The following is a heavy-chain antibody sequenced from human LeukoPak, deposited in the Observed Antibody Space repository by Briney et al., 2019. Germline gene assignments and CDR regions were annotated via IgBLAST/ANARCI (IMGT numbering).Heavy chain of an antibody. D-gene: IGHD3-22*01. Sequence: GGSLRLSCAASGFTFSSYAMSWVRQAPGKGLEWVSAISWNSGSIGYADSVKGRFTISRDNAKNSLYLQMNSLRAEDMALYYCAKSLYNNYDSSGYPITRFDAFDIWGQGTMVTVSS. CDR1: GFTFSSYA. CDR3: AKSLYNNYDSSGYPITRFDAFDI. V-gene: IGHV3-9*03. CDR2: ISWNSGSI. J-gene: IGHJ3*02.